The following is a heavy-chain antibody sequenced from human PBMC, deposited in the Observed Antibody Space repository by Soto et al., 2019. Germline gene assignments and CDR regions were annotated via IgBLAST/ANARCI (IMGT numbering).Heavy chain of an antibody. Sequence: ASVKVSCKASGYTFTSYAMHWVRQAPGQRLEWMGWINAGNGNTKYSQKFQGRVTITRDTSASTAYMELSSLRSEDTAVYYCARELLNLDIVVVLAAPIGGYWGQGTLVTVSS. CDR3: ARELLNLDIVVVLAAPIGGY. V-gene: IGHV1-3*01. D-gene: IGHD2-2*01. CDR1: GYTFTSYA. J-gene: IGHJ4*02. CDR2: INAGNGNT.